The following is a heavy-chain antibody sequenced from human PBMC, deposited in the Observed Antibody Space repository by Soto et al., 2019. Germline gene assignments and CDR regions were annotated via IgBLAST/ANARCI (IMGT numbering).Heavy chain of an antibody. V-gene: IGHV1-69*01. CDR2: IIPMFGIG. CDR3: ARAYRENYFYAMDV. Sequence: QVQLVQSGAEVKMPGSSVRVSCKASGGSFSNYAISWVRQAPGQGLEWMGGIIPMFGIGNYAEKFLGRVTITADESTSTSHMELSSLRSEDTAVYFCARAYRENYFYAMDVWDQGTTVTVSS. D-gene: IGHD1-26*01. J-gene: IGHJ6*02. CDR1: GGSFSNYA.